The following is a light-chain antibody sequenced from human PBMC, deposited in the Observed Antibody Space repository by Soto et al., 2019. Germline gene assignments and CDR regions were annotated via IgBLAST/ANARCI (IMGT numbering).Light chain of an antibody. Sequence: EIVLTQSPGTLSLSPGDRATLSCSASQSVTKNNLNWYHQKPGQAPRVLIYGACIRATGIPDRVSGSGSETDFTLTISRLEPEDFALDYCQQYGSSAPITFGQGTRLEIK. CDR2: GAC. J-gene: IGKJ5*01. CDR3: QQYGSSAPIT. CDR1: QSVTKNN. V-gene: IGKV3-20*01.